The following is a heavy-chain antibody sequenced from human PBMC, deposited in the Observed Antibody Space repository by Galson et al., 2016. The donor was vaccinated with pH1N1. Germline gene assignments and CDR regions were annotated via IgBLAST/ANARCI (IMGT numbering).Heavy chain of an antibody. V-gene: IGHV6-1*01. J-gene: IGHJ4*02. CDR1: GDSVSSSSGT. D-gene: IGHD3-3*01. CDR3: AREVWLRRGYYIDH. Sequence: CAISGDSVSSSSGTWNWIRQSPRRGLEWLGRIYHRSKWYYEYAPSLQGRLRISPDTSSNQMSLHLNSVTLDDAAVYYCAREVWLRRGYYIDHWGQGSLVTVSS. CDR2: IYHRSKWYY.